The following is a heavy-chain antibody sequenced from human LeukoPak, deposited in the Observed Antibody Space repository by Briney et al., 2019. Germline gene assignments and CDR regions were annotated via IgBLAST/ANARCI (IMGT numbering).Heavy chain of an antibody. J-gene: IGHJ5*02. V-gene: IGHV4-59*01. D-gene: IGHD7-27*01. CDR1: GGSISSYY. CDR2: IYYSGST. Sequence: SETLSLTCTVSGGSISSYYWSWIRQPPGKGLEWIGYIYYSGSTNYNPSLKSRVTISVDTSKNQFSLKLSSVTAADTAVYYCARAPLTGDNWFDPWGQGTLVTVSS. CDR3: ARAPLTGDNWFDP.